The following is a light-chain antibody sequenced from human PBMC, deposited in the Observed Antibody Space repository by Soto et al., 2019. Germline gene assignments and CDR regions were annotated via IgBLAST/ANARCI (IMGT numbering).Light chain of an antibody. V-gene: IGKV3-15*01. CDR1: QSVSSN. CDR2: GAS. CDR3: QHYNSYSEA. Sequence: EIVMTHSLATLAVSPWERATLSSRASQSVSSNLAWYQQKPGQAPRLLIYGASTRATGIPARFSGSGSGTEFTLTISSLQPEDFATYYCQHYNSYSEAFGQGTKVDI. J-gene: IGKJ1*01.